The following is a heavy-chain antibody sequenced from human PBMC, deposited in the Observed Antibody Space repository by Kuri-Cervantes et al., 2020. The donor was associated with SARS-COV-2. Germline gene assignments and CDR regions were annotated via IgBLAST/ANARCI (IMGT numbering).Heavy chain of an antibody. CDR2: IYSGGST. D-gene: IGHD2-15*01. V-gene: IGHV3-66*01. J-gene: IGHJ4*02. Sequence: GGSLRLSCAASGFTFSSYSMNWVRQAPGKGLEWVSVIYSGGSTYYADSVKGRFTISRDNSKNTLYLQMNSLRADDTAVYFCARDRVAWKWSQNPYYFEYWGRGTLVTVSS. CDR3: ARDRVAWKWSQNPYYFEY. CDR1: GFTFSSYS.